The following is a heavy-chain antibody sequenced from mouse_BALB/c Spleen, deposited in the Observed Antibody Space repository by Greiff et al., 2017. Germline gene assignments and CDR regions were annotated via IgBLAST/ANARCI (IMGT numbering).Heavy chain of an antibody. CDR1: GFSLSTSGMG. V-gene: IGHV8-12*01. Sequence: QVTLKESGPGILQPSQTLSLTCSFSGFSLSTSGMGVSWIRQPSGKGLEWLAHIYWDDDKRYNPSLKSRLTISKDTSRNQVFLKITSVDTADTATYYCARRRDYGSSHWYFDVWGAGTTVTVSS. CDR2: IYWDDDK. J-gene: IGHJ1*01. D-gene: IGHD1-1*01. CDR3: ARRRDYGSSHWYFDV.